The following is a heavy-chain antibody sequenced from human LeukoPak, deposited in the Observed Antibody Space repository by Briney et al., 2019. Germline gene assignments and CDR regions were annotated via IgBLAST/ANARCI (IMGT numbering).Heavy chain of an antibody. D-gene: IGHD4-17*01. CDR3: ARDLVTVTKGFDI. V-gene: IGHV4-59*11. CDR2: ISHIGRT. CDR1: GDSFSSHY. J-gene: IGHJ3*02. Sequence: SETLSLTCAVSGDSFSSHYWTWIRQSPETGLEWIGYISHIGRTNYNPSLKSRVTISIDTSKNQFSLKLRSVTAADTAVYYCARDLVTVTKGFDIWGQGTMVSVSS.